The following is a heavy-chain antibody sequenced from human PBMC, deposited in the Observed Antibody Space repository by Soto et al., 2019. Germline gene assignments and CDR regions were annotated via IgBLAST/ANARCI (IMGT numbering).Heavy chain of an antibody. Sequence: GGSLRLSCAASGFTFSSYWMHWVRQAPGKGLVWVSRINSDGSSTSYADSVKGRFTISRDNAKNTLYLQMNSLRAEDTAVYYCARETGGDCTNGVCYYFDYWGQGTLVTVSS. CDR3: ARETGGDCTNGVCYYFDY. J-gene: IGHJ4*02. V-gene: IGHV3-74*01. D-gene: IGHD2-8*01. CDR1: GFTFSSYW. CDR2: INSDGSST.